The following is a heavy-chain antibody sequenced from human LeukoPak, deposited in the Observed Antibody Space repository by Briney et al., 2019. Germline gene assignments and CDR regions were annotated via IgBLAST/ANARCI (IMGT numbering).Heavy chain of an antibody. J-gene: IGHJ3*02. V-gene: IGHV4-61*08. Sequence: SQTLSLTCTVSGDSITSGGYYWSWIRQPPGKGLEWIGYIYYSGSTNYNPSLKSRVTISVDTSKNQFSLKLSSVTAAGTAVYYCASGGGSSDAFDIWGQGTMVTVSS. D-gene: IGHD6-6*01. CDR2: IYYSGST. CDR1: GDSITSGGYY. CDR3: ASGGGSSDAFDI.